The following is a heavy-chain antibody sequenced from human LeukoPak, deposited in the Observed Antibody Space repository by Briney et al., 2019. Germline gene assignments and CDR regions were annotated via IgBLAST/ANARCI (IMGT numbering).Heavy chain of an antibody. CDR2: ISYDGRNQ. Sequence: GGSLRLSCAASGFSFTTYGMHWVRQAPLKGLEWLAAISYDGRNQNYADSVKGRFTISRDNSKNTLYLQMNSLRVEDTAVYYCAKDGGPSSSGSQFFNYWGQGALVTVSS. CDR3: AKDGGPSSSGSQFFNY. V-gene: IGHV3-30*18. D-gene: IGHD1-26*01. CDR1: GFSFTTYG. J-gene: IGHJ4*02.